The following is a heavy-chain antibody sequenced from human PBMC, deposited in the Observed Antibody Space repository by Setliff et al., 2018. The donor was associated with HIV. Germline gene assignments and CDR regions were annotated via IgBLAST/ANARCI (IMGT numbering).Heavy chain of an antibody. J-gene: IGHJ4*02. CDR1: GYSFTDYY. D-gene: IGHD5-12*01. CDR3: ARGYASGYDAYGY. Sequence: ASVKVSCKASGYSFTDYYIHWVRQAPGQGLEWMGWINPKSDGTNYAQKFQGWITMTRDTSISTAYMELSRLRSDDTAVYYCARGYASGYDAYGYWGQGTLVTVSS. V-gene: IGHV1-2*04. CDR2: INPKSDGT.